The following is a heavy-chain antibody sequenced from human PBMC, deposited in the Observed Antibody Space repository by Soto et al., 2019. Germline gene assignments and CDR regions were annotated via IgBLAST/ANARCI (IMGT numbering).Heavy chain of an antibody. D-gene: IGHD7-27*01. Sequence: GGSLRLSCAASGFTFSSYSMNWVRQAPGKGLEWVSYISSRSSTIYYAGSVKGRCTSSRDKAKNSLYLLMNSLRAEDTGVYNSARETGDMGIDYWGQGTLVTVSS. CDR2: ISSRSSTI. J-gene: IGHJ4*02. V-gene: IGHV3-48*01. CDR1: GFTFSSYS. CDR3: ARETGDMGIDY.